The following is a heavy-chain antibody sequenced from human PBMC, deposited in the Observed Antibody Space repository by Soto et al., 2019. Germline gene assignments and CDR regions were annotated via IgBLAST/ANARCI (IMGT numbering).Heavy chain of an antibody. V-gene: IGHV3-7*01. CDR2: IKKDGRDK. J-gene: IGHJ5*02. D-gene: IGHD6-13*01. Sequence: GGSLGLSCAASGFTFNTYWMSWVRQAPGKGLEWVANIKKDGRDKYYVDSVKGRFTISRDNAKNSLYLQMNSLRVEDTAVYYCAREKAAASPWGQGTLVTGSS. CDR3: AREKAAASP. CDR1: GFTFNTYW.